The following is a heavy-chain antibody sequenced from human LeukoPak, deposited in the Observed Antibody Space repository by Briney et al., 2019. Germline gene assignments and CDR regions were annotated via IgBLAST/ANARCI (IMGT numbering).Heavy chain of an antibody. CDR2: ISGSGTNT. Sequence: PGGSLRLSCAASGFTFSSYAMSWVRQAPGKGLEWVSGISGSGTNTYYADSVKGRFTISRDNSKNTPYLQMNSLRAEDTAVYYCAKDVSPLMVTTWDYWGQGTLVTVSS. CDR3: AKDVSPLMVTTWDY. CDR1: GFTFSSYA. V-gene: IGHV3-23*01. J-gene: IGHJ4*02. D-gene: IGHD2-21*02.